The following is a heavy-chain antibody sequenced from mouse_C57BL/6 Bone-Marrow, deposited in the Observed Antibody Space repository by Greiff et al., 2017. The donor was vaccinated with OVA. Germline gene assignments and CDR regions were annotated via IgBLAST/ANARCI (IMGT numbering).Heavy chain of an antibody. V-gene: IGHV5-16*01. CDR2: INYDGSST. CDR3: ARDLWYFDV. CDR1: GFTFSDYY. Sequence: DVHLVESEGGLVQPGSSMKLSCTASGFTFSDYYMAWVRQVPEKGLEWVANINYDGSSTYYLDSLKSRFIISRDNAKNILYLQKSRLKSEDTATYYCARDLWYFDVWGTGTTVTVSS. J-gene: IGHJ1*03.